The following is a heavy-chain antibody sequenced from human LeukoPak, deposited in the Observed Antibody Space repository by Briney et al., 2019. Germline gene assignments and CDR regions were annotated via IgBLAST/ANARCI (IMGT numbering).Heavy chain of an antibody. Sequence: SETLSLTCTVSGGSISSGGYYWSWIRQHPGKGLEWIGYIYHSGSTYYNPSLKSRVTISVDTSKNQFSLKLSSVTAADTAVYYCASLAVDDVVRGYNWFDPWGQGTLVTVSS. CDR1: GGSISSGGYY. V-gene: IGHV4-31*03. CDR2: IYHSGST. D-gene: IGHD3-10*01. CDR3: ASLAVDDVVRGYNWFDP. J-gene: IGHJ5*02.